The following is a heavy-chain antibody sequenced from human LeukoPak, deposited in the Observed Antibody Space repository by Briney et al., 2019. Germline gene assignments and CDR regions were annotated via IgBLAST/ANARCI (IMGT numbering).Heavy chain of an antibody. CDR2: ISSSSSFI. CDR1: GFTFSTYS. J-gene: IGHJ2*01. Sequence: PGGSLRLSCAASGFTFSTYSMNWVRQAPGKGLEWVSCISSSSSFIYYADSVKGRFTISRDNAKNSLYLQMNSLRAEDTAVYHCARVPGTSGGHWYFDLWGQGTLVTVSS. D-gene: IGHD1/OR15-1a*01. V-gene: IGHV3-21*01. CDR3: ARVPGTSGGHWYFDL.